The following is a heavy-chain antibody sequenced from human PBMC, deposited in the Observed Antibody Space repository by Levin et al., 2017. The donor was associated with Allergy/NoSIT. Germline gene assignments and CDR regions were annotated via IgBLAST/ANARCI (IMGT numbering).Heavy chain of an antibody. J-gene: IGHJ3*01. D-gene: IGHD3-10*01. CDR1: GFTFSGYA. Sequence: QAGGSLRLSCAASGFTFSGYAMSWVRQAPGKGLEWVSAISTSGSTTYYADSVKGRFTISRDNSKNTLYLQMKSLRAEDTAVYHCAKYDYHGSGSYYNAFDVWGQGTMVTVSS. V-gene: IGHV3-23*01. CDR3: AKYDYHGSGSYYNAFDV. CDR2: ISTSGSTT.